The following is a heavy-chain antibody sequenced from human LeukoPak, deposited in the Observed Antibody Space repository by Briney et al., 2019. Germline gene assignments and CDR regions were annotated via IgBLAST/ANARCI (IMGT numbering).Heavy chain of an antibody. D-gene: IGHD3-16*01. V-gene: IGHV1-8*01. CDR3: ALGERWFRGLFES. J-gene: IGHJ4*02. CDR1: GYTFTSYD. Sequence: ASVKVSCKASGYTFTSYDINWVRQATGQGLEWMGWMNPNSGNTGYAQKFQGRVTMTRNTSISTAYMELSSLRSEDTAVYYYALGERWFRGLFESWGQGTLVTVSS. CDR2: MNPNSGNT.